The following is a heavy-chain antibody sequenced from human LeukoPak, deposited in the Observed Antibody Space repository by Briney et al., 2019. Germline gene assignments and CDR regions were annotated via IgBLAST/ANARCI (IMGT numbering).Heavy chain of an antibody. CDR1: GFTFNNYA. CDR3: AKGKSQLLYRGDAFDF. V-gene: IGHV3-23*01. CDR2: ISSRGDTT. Sequence: GGSLRLSCAASGFTFNNYAMTWVRQTAEGGLEWVSGISSRGDTTYYADSVKGRFTISRDNSKNTLHLQMNGLRDEDTARYYCAKGKSQLLYRGDAFDFWGQGTMVTVS. J-gene: IGHJ3*01. D-gene: IGHD2-2*02.